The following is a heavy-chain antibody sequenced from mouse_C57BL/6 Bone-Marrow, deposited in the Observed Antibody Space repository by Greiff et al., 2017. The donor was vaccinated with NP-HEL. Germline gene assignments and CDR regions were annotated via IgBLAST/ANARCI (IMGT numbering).Heavy chain of an antibody. Sequence: VHVKQSGTVLARPGASVKMSCKTSGYTFTSYWMHWVKQRPGQGLEWIGAIYPGNSDTSYNQKFKGKAKLTAVTSASPSYMELSSLTNEDAAVDYCTRKGKTSYGYFAYWGQGTLVTVSA. CDR1: GYTFTSYW. J-gene: IGHJ3*01. V-gene: IGHV1-5*01. D-gene: IGHD2-2*01. CDR3: TRKGKTSYGYFAY. CDR2: IYPGNSDT.